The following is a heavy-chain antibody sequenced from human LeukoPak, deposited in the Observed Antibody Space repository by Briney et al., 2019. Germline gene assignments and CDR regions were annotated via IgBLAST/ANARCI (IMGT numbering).Heavy chain of an antibody. Sequence: GGSLRLSCAASGFTFSSYAMNWVRQALGKGLEWVSSISESGATTYYGDSVKGRFTISRDNSKNTVYLQMNSLRAEDTAVYYCAKPMGVDYYDSSGYYQRAFDYWGQGTLVTVSS. CDR3: AKPMGVDYYDSSGYYQRAFDY. CDR1: GFTFSSYA. D-gene: IGHD3-22*01. CDR2: ISESGATT. V-gene: IGHV3-23*01. J-gene: IGHJ4*02.